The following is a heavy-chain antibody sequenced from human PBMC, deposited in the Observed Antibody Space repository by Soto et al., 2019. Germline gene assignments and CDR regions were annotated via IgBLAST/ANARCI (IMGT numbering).Heavy chain of an antibody. D-gene: IGHD1-7*01. CDR3: ARRHNWNYGLFWFDP. CDR1: GGSISSYY. Sequence: TLSLTCTVSGGSISSYYWSWIRQPPGKGLEWIGYIYYSGSTNYNPSLKSRVTISVDTSKNQFPLKLSSVTAADTAVYYCARRHNWNYGLFWFDPWGQGTLVTVSS. CDR2: IYYSGST. V-gene: IGHV4-59*08. J-gene: IGHJ5*02.